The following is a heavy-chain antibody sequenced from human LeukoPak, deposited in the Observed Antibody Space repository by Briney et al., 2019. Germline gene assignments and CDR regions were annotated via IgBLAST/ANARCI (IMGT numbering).Heavy chain of an antibody. Sequence: SETLSLTCTVSGGSTSSSSDYGGWIRQPPGKGLEWIGSIFYSGTTYYNPSLKSRVTISLDTSKTHFSLNLNFVTAADTAVYYCARKVGYSGGKYFDYWGQGALVTVSS. D-gene: IGHD4-23*01. CDR2: IFYSGTT. CDR1: GGSTSSSSDY. V-gene: IGHV4-39*02. CDR3: ARKVGYSGGKYFDY. J-gene: IGHJ4*02.